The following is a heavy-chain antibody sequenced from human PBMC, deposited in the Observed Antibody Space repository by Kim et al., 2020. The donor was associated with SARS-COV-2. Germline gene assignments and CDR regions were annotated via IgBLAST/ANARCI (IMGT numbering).Heavy chain of an antibody. D-gene: IGHD3-22*01. CDR3: AKELYYDSSGPGYFDL. V-gene: IGHV3-30*02. Sequence: SVKGRFTISRDNSKNTLYLQMNSLRAEDTAVYYCAKELYYDSSGPGYFDLWGRGTLVTVSS. J-gene: IGHJ2*01.